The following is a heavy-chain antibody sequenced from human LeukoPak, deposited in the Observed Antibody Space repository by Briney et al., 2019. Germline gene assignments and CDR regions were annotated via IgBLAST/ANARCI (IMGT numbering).Heavy chain of an antibody. V-gene: IGHV3-23*01. CDR1: GFSFSNYG. CDR2: IIGSGGTT. CDR3: AKDDRLLRFLH. J-gene: IGHJ4*02. D-gene: IGHD3-16*01. Sequence: GGSLRLSCAASGFSFSNYGMNWVRQAPGKGLEWVSGIIGSGGTTYYADSVKGRFTISRDNSKNTVYLQINSLRDEDTAVYYCAKDDRLLRFLHWGQGTLVTVSS.